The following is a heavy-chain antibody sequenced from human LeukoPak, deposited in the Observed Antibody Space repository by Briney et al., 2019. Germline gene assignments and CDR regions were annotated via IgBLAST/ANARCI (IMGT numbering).Heavy chain of an antibody. CDR3: AKSIVNSGTYIPFDY. D-gene: IGHD1-26*01. Sequence: GGSLRLSCAASGFTFSSYGMSWVRQAPGKGLEWVSAISGSGGSRYYADSVKGRFTISRDKSKNSLYLQMNSLRVEDTAIYYCAKSIVNSGTYIPFDYWGQGTLVTVSS. V-gene: IGHV3-23*01. J-gene: IGHJ4*02. CDR1: GFTFSSYG. CDR2: ISGSGGSR.